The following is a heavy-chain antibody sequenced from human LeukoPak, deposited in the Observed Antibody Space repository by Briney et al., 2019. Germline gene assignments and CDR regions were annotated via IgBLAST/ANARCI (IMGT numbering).Heavy chain of an antibody. Sequence: SVKVSCKSSGVTFSNNSITWVRQAPGQGLEWLGGIIPILRSASYAQKFRGRLRMTSDESTTTAYMELSSLRSEDTAVYYCARDAAYCSSTSCPIPGPSSIWGQGTMVTVSS. D-gene: IGHD2-2*01. V-gene: IGHV1-69*16. CDR1: GVTFSNNS. CDR2: IIPILRSA. CDR3: ARDAAYCSSTSCPIPGPSSI. J-gene: IGHJ3*02.